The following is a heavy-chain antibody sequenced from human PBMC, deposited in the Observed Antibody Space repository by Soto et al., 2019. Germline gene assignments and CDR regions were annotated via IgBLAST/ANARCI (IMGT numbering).Heavy chain of an antibody. J-gene: IGHJ3*01. D-gene: IGHD3-16*02. CDR1: GFTLSMSA. V-gene: IGHV3-23*01. CDR3: AKDRCTIVKGGDAFDV. CDR2: ISDSGDRT. Sequence: PGGSLRLSCASSGFTLSMSAVNWVRQAPGKGLEWVSFISDSGDRTYYADTVKGRFTICRDRSKNTVSMQMDSLRAEDTAVYYCAKDRCTIVKGGDAFDVWGQGTKVTVSS.